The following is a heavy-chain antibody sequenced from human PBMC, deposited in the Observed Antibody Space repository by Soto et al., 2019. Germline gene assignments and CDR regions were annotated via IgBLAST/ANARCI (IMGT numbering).Heavy chain of an antibody. V-gene: IGHV1-3*01. CDR2: INAGNGNT. D-gene: IGHD3-22*01. Sequence: ASVKVSCKASGYKLTSYAMHWVRQAPEQRLEWMGWINAGNGNTKYSQKFQGRVTITRDTSASTAYMELSSLRSEDTAVYYCTRDYYYDSSGDQTELLDYWGQGTLVTVSS. CDR3: TRDYYYDSSGDQTELLDY. CDR1: GYKLTSYA. J-gene: IGHJ4*02.